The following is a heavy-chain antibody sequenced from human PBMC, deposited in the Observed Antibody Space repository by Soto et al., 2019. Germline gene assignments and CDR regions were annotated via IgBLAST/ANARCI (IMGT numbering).Heavy chain of an antibody. CDR1: GYSFTSYW. V-gene: IGHV5-51*01. D-gene: IGHD6-19*01. CDR3: ARSIAVAGNMGGAFDI. Sequence: LGESLKISCKGSGYSFTSYWIGWVRQMPGKGLEWMGIIYPGDSDTRYSPSFQGQVTISADKSIGTAYLQWSSLKASDTAMYYCARSIAVAGNMGGAFDIWGQGTMVTVS. CDR2: IYPGDSDT. J-gene: IGHJ3*02.